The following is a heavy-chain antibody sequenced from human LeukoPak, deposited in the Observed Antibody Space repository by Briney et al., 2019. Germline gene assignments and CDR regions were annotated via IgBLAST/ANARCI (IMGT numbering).Heavy chain of an antibody. J-gene: IGHJ4*02. CDR2: IIPIFGTA. CDR3: ARDAYSSGYSLCY. Sequence: ASVKVSCKASGGTFSSYAISWVRQAPGQGLEWMGGIIPIFGTANYAQKFQGRVTITADESTSTAYMELSSLRSEDTAVYYCARDAYSSGYSLCYWGQGTLVTVSS. CDR1: GGTFSSYA. V-gene: IGHV1-69*13. D-gene: IGHD3-22*01.